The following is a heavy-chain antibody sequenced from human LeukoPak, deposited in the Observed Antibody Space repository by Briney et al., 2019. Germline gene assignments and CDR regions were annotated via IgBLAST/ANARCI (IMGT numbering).Heavy chain of an antibody. J-gene: IGHJ3*02. CDR2: IYPGDSDT. CDR3: ARHQSGRRYDGFDI. D-gene: IGHD3-3*01. CDR1: WYSFTTYW. V-gene: IGHV5-51*01. Sequence: GESLKISCWASWYSFTTYWIDWVRPVPGKGLEWVGIIYPGDSDTTYGPSFEGQVTISADRSITTAYLQWNSLQPSDTAIYYCARHQSGRRYDGFDIWGQGTMVTVSS.